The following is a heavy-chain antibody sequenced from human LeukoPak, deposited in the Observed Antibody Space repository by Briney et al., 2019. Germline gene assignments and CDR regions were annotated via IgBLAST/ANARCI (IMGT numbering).Heavy chain of an antibody. Sequence: PGGSLRLSCAASGFTFSSYAMNWVRQAPGKGLQWVSSISGSGGSTYYADSVKGRFTISRDNSKNTLYLQMNSLRAEDTAVYYCAKDRGKGTGTTVLPPPGCHDYWGQGTLVTVSS. CDR1: GFTFSSYA. J-gene: IGHJ4*02. CDR3: AKDRGKGTGTTVLPPPGCHDY. CDR2: ISGSGGST. D-gene: IGHD1-7*01. V-gene: IGHV3-23*01.